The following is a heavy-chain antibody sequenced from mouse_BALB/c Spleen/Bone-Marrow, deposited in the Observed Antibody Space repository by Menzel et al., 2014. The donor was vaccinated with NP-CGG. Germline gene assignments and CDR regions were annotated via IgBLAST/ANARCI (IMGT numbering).Heavy chain of an antibody. CDR2: IRYSGST. D-gene: IGHD1-1*01. Sequence: VQLKQSGPGLVRPSPSLSLTCTATGYSITSDYAWNWIRQFPGNKLEWMGYIRYSGSTSYNPSLKSRTSITRDTSNNQFSRQLNTGPTEDTAAYYCASGFYYYEAFYYAMDYWGQGTSVTVSS. CDR1: GYSITSDYA. J-gene: IGHJ4*01. CDR3: ASGFYYYEAFYYAMDY. V-gene: IGHV3-2*02.